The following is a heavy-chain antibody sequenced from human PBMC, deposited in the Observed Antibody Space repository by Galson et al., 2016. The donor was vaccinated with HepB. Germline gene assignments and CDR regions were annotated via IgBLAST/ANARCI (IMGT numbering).Heavy chain of an antibody. CDR1: GYTFISYW. CDR3: ARDFGDNTFDF. Sequence: QSGAEVKKPGESLKISCKGSGYTFISYWIGWVRQMPGKGLEWMGIVYPGDSDTRYSPSFQGQVTMSADKSIRTAYLQWSGLKASDSAMYYCARDFGDNTFDFWGQGTLVTVSS. D-gene: IGHD4-17*01. CDR2: VYPGDSDT. V-gene: IGHV5-51*01. J-gene: IGHJ4*02.